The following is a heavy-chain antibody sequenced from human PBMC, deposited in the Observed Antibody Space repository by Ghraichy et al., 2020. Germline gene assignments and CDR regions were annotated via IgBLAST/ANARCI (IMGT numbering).Heavy chain of an antibody. D-gene: IGHD6-13*01. CDR2: IYYSGST. Sequence: SETLSLTCTVSGGSISSSSYYWGWIRQPPGKGLEWIGSIYYSGSTYYNPSLKSRVTISVDTSKNQFSLKLSSVTAADTAVYYCARHVDYYSHSSSWYTFGEYFQHWGQGTLVTVSS. CDR1: GGSISSSSYY. V-gene: IGHV4-39*01. CDR3: ARHVDYYSHSSSWYTFGEYFQH. J-gene: IGHJ1*01.